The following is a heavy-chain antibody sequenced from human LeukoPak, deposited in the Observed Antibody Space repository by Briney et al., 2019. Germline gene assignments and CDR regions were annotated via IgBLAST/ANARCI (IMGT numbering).Heavy chain of an antibody. CDR1: GGSISSSSYY. Sequence: PSETLSLTCTVSGGSISSSSYYWGWIRQPPGKGLEWIGSIYYSGSTYYNPSLKSRVTISVDTSKNQFSLKLSSVTAADTAVYYCARDRRGGPRDAFGIWGQGTMVTVSS. CDR2: IYYSGST. J-gene: IGHJ3*02. CDR3: ARDRRGGPRDAFGI. V-gene: IGHV4-39*07. D-gene: IGHD3-16*01.